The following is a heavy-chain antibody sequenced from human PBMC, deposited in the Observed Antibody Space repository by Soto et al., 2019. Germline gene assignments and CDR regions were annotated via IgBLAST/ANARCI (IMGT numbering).Heavy chain of an antibody. D-gene: IGHD1-20*01. CDR3: ARDIGITGTPFDHFDS. CDR1: VYTFTCYY. V-gene: IGHV1-2*02. J-gene: IGHJ4*01. Sequence: XSVKVSCKASVYTFTCYYMHWVRQAPGQGLEWMGWINPNSGGTNYAQKFQGRVTMTRDTSISTAYMELSRLRSDDTAVYYGARDIGITGTPFDHFDSWGHGTLATVSS. CDR2: INPNSGGT.